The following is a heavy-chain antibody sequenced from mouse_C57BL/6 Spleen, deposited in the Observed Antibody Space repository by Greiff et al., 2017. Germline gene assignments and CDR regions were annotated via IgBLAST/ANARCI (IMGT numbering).Heavy chain of an antibody. CDR1: GFTFSDYG. CDR3: ARYYGNYVYAMDY. J-gene: IGHJ4*01. D-gene: IGHD2-1*01. V-gene: IGHV5-17*01. CDR2: ISSGSSTI. Sequence: EVMLVESGGGLVQPGGSLKLSCAASGFTFSDYGMHWVRQAPEKGLEWVAYISSGSSTIYYADTVKGRFTISRDNAKNTLFLQMTSLRSEDTAMYYCARYYGNYVYAMDYWGQGTSVTVSS.